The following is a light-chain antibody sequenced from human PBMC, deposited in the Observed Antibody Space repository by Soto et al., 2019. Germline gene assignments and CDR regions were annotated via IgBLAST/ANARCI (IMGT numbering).Light chain of an antibody. CDR1: SSNIGSNY. CDR3: AAWDDSLSGAV. Sequence: QSVLTQPPSASGTPGQRVTISCSGPSSNIGSNYVYWYQQLPGTSPNLLIYRNNQRPSGVPDRFSGSKSGTSASLAISGIRAEDEADYYCAAWDDSLSGAVFGGGTKLTVL. CDR2: RNN. V-gene: IGLV1-47*01. J-gene: IGLJ7*01.